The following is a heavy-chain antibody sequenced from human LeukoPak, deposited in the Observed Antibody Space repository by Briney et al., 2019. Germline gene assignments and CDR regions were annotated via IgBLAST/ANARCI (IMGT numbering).Heavy chain of an antibody. V-gene: IGHV4-34*01. J-gene: IGHJ4*02. CDR2: INHSGST. CDR1: GGSFSGYY. D-gene: IGHD1-1*01. CDR3: AGGRYGAYDY. Sequence: SETLSLTCAVYGGSFSGYYWSWIRQPPGKGLEWIGEINHSGSTNYNPSLKSRVTISVDTSKNQFSLKLSSVTAADTAVYYCAGGRYGAYDYWGQGTLVTVSS.